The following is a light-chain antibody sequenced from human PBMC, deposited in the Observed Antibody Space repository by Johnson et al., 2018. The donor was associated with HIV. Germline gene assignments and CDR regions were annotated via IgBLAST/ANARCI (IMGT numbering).Light chain of an antibody. J-gene: IGLJ1*01. CDR3: GTWDSSLSFFYV. CDR1: SSNIGNNY. CDR2: DNT. V-gene: IGLV1-51*01. Sequence: QSVLTQPPSVSAAPGQKVTISCSGSSSNIGNNYVSWYQQLPGTAPKLLIYDNTKRPSGIPDRFSGSKSGTSATLGITGLQTGDEADYYCGTWDSSLSFFYVFGTGTKVTVL.